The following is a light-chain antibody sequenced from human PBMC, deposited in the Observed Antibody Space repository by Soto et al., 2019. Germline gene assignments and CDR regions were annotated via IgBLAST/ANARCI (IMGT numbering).Light chain of an antibody. V-gene: IGKV3-20*01. CDR2: GAS. Sequence: EIVLTQSPGPLSLSPRERATRSCRASESVSTNYLAWYQQKPGQAPRLLISGASSRATGIPDRFSGSGSGADFTLTINRLEPEYFAVYYCQQYGSVPLTFGGGTKVDIK. CDR3: QQYGSVPLT. CDR1: ESVSTNY. J-gene: IGKJ4*01.